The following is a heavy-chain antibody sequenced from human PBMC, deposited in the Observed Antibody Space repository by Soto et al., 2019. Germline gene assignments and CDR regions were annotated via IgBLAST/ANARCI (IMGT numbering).Heavy chain of an antibody. CDR2: IYHSGST. Sequence: SETLSLTCAVSGGSISSGGYSWSWIRQPPGKGLEWVGYIYHSGSTYYNPSLKSRVTISVDRSKNQFSLKLSSVTAADTAVYYCARENGYSSGWLDYWGQGTLVTVSS. CDR3: ARENGYSSGWLDY. CDR1: GGSISSGGYS. V-gene: IGHV4-30-2*01. J-gene: IGHJ4*02. D-gene: IGHD6-19*01.